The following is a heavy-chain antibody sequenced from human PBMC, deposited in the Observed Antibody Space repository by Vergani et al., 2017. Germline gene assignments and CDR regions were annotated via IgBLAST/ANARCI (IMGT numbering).Heavy chain of an antibody. J-gene: IGHJ6*02. Sequence: EVQLVESGGGLVKPGGSLRLSCAASGFTFIMHAMSWVRQAPGKGLEWFSTLSASDRRRHYADSVKGRFTISRDNSKNSLYLQMNSLRAEDTAVYYCARDSPLVVPAAIFYYYYGMDVWGQGTTVTVSS. CDR1: GFTFIMHA. V-gene: IGHV3-23*04. D-gene: IGHD2-2*01. CDR2: LSASDRRR. CDR3: ARDSPLVVPAAIFYYYYGMDV.